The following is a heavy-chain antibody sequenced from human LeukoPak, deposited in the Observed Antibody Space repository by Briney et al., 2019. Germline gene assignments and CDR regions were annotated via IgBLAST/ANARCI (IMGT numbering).Heavy chain of an antibody. V-gene: IGHV1-8*01. CDR1: GYTFTSYD. CDR2: MNPNSGNT. Sequence: ASVKVSCKASGYTFTSYDINWVRQATGQGLEWMGWMNPNSGNTGYAQKFQGRVTMTRNTSISTAYMELSSLRSEDTAVYYCARSSTAMAVPNFDYWGQGTLVTVSS. J-gene: IGHJ4*02. CDR3: ARSSTAMAVPNFDY. D-gene: IGHD5-18*01.